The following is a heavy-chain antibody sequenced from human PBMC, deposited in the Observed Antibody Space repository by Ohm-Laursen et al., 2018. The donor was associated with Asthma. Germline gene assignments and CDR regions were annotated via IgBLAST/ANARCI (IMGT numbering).Heavy chain of an antibody. D-gene: IGHD3-22*01. Sequence: SLRLSCTASGFTFSSYGMHWVRQAPGKGLEWVAVISYDGSSKYYADSVKGRFTISRDNSKNTLYLQMNSLRAEDTAVYYCARVSFTMIVVVNNYFDYWGQGTLVTVSS. CDR3: ARVSFTMIVVVNNYFDY. CDR2: ISYDGSSK. CDR1: GFTFSSYG. J-gene: IGHJ4*02. V-gene: IGHV3-30*03.